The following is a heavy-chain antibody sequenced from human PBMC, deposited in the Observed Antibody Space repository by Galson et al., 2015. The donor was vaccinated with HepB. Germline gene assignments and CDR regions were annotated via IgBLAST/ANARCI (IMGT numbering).Heavy chain of an antibody. CDR2: ISSSSSYI. D-gene: IGHD6-19*01. V-gene: IGHV3-21*01. CDR3: ARRSPQGGQWLDY. Sequence: SLRLSCAASGFTFSSYSMNWVRQAPGKGLEWVSSISSSSSYIYYADSVKGRFTISRDNAKNSLYLQMNSLRAEDTAVYYCARRSPQGGQWLDYWGQGTLVTVSS. J-gene: IGHJ4*02. CDR1: GFTFSSYS.